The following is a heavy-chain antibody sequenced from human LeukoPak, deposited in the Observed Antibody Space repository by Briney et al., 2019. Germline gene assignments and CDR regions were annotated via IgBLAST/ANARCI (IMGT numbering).Heavy chain of an antibody. CDR3: VRGQTIDY. CDR1: GFTFNEYW. CDR2: IKSDGTGI. D-gene: IGHD3-10*01. Sequence: PGGSLRLSCAASGFTFNEYWMYWVRQAPGKGLVWVSRIKSDGTGILYEDFAEGRFTISRDNAKNALYLQMTSLREEDTAVYYCVRGQTIDYWGQGILVTVSS. V-gene: IGHV3-74*03. J-gene: IGHJ4*02.